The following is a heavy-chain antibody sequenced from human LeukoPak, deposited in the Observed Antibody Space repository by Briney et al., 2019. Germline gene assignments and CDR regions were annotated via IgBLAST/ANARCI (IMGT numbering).Heavy chain of an antibody. Sequence: ASVKVSCKASGYTFTGYYMHWVRRAPGQGLEWMGIINPSGGSTSYAQKFQGRVTMTRDTSTSTVYMELSSLRSKDTAVYYCARESVGLPSNFDYWGQGTLVTVSS. CDR1: GYTFTGYY. CDR2: INPSGGST. V-gene: IGHV1-46*01. D-gene: IGHD5-12*01. J-gene: IGHJ4*02. CDR3: ARESVGLPSNFDY.